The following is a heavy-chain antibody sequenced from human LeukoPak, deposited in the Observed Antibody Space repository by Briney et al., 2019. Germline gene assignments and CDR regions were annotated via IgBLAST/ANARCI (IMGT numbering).Heavy chain of an antibody. Sequence: SQTLSLTCAVSGDSVSSNSAAWSWVRQSPSRGLAWLGRTYYMSKWYNDYAVSVKSRIIINPDTSRNQFSLQLNSVTPEDTAVYYCARDTYGSGSYSFDYWGQGTLVTVSS. CDR2: TYYMSKWYN. V-gene: IGHV6-1*01. CDR3: ARDTYGSGSYSFDY. CDR1: GDSVSSNSAA. D-gene: IGHD3-10*01. J-gene: IGHJ4*02.